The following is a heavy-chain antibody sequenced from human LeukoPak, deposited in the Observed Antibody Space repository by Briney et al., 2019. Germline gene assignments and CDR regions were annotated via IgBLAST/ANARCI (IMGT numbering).Heavy chain of an antibody. V-gene: IGHV3-7*05. CDR2: IKQDGSEK. Sequence: PGGSLRLSCAASGFTFSAYWMTWVRQAPGKGLEWVANIKQDGSEKYYVDSVKGRFTISRDNAKNSLFLQMNSLRPEDTAVYYCARDRSGPNYWGRGTLVTVSS. CDR1: GFTFSAYW. CDR3: ARDRSGPNY. J-gene: IGHJ4*02.